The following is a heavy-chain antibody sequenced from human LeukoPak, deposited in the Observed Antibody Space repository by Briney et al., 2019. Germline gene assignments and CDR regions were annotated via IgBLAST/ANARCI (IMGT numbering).Heavy chain of an antibody. V-gene: IGHV3-48*04. Sequence: GGSLRLSCAASGFTFSSYSMSWVRQAPGKGLEWVSYISSSSSTIYYANSVKGRFTISRDNAKNSLYLQMNSLRAEDTAVYYCAGAMVRGVIWLDYWGQGTLVTVSS. CDR2: ISSSSSTI. D-gene: IGHD3-10*01. CDR1: GFTFSSYS. CDR3: AGAMVRGVIWLDY. J-gene: IGHJ4*02.